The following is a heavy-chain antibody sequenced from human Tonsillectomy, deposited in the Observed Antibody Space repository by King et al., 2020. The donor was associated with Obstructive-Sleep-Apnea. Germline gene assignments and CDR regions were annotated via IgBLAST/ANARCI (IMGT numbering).Heavy chain of an antibody. CDR3: ARDMVAGLYCFDY. D-gene: IGHD6-19*01. CDR1: GYTFTSYY. J-gene: IGHJ4*02. V-gene: IGHV1-46*01. CDR2: VNPSGGGT. Sequence: QLVQSGAEVKKPGASVKVSCKASGYTFTSYYIHWVRQAPGQGLEWMGLVNPSGGGTSYAQKFQGSVTMTRDTSTSTVYMELSSLRSEDTAVYYCARDMVAGLYCFDYWGQGTLVTVSS.